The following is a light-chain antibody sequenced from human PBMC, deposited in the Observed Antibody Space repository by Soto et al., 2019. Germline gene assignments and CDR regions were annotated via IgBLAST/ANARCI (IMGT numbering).Light chain of an antibody. CDR3: LLSYSATRRV. CDR2: STS. J-gene: IGLJ2*01. V-gene: IGLV7-43*01. CDR1: TGTVTSNYY. Sequence: QAVVIQEPSLTVSPGGTVTLTCASSTGTVTSNYYPSWFQQKPGQAPKTLIYSTSSKYSWTPARFSGSLLGGKAALTLSNVQTEDEADYYCLLSYSATRRVFGGGTKLTVL.